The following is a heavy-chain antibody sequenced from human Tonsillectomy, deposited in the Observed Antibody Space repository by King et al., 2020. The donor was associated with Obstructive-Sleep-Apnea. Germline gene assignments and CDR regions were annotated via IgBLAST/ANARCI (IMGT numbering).Heavy chain of an antibody. D-gene: IGHD2-2*01. CDR1: GFTFTSSA. Sequence: QLVQSGPEVKKPGTSVKVSCKASGFTFTSSAVQWVRQARGQRLEWIGWIVVGSGNTNYAQKFQERVTITRDMSTSTAYMELSSLRSEDTAVYYCAAGWGGSGGYCSSTSCRNFDYWGQGTLVTVSS. CDR2: IVVGSGNT. V-gene: IGHV1-58*01. CDR3: AAGWGGSGGYCSSTSCRNFDY. J-gene: IGHJ4*02.